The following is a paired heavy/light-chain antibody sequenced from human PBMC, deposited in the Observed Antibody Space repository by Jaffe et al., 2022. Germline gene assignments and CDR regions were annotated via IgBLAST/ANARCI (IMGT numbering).Light chain of an antibody. Sequence: EIVLTQSPGTLSLSPGERATLSCRASQSVSRSYLAWYQQKPGQAPGLLIYGASSRATGIPDRFSGSGSGTDFTLTISRLESEDFAVYYCQQYATSPFTFGPGTKVDIK. V-gene: IGKV3-20*01. CDR3: QQYATSPFT. CDR2: GAS. CDR1: QSVSRSY. J-gene: IGKJ3*01.
Heavy chain of an antibody. CDR2: ISSSGGSA. CDR3: AKQSSSWYFDSYFDF. V-gene: IGHV3-23*01. Sequence: EVQLLESGGGLAQPGGSLRLSCAASGFTFRTYAISWVRQSPGKGLEWVSAISSSGGSAYYADSVRGRFTISRDNSNNTLFLQMNSLRAEDTAVYYCAKQSSSWYFDSYFDFWGQGTLVTVSS. CDR1: GFTFRTYA. J-gene: IGHJ4*02. D-gene: IGHD2-2*01.